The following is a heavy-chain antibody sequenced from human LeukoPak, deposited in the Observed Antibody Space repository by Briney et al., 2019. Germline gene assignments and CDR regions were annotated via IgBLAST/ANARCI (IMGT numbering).Heavy chain of an antibody. CDR2: IYYSGST. CDR1: GGSISSSTYY. D-gene: IGHD3-22*01. Sequence: SETLSLTCTVSGGSISSSTYYWGSIRQPPGKGLEWIGSIYYSGSTYYNPSLKSRVTLSVDTSKNQFSLKLSSVTAADTAVYFCARPTFSGYYSGPFDIWGQGTIVTVSS. J-gene: IGHJ3*02. CDR3: ARPTFSGYYSGPFDI. V-gene: IGHV4-39*01.